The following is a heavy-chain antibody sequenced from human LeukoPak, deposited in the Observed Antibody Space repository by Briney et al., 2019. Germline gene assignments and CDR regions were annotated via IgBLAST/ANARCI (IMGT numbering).Heavy chain of an antibody. V-gene: IGHV4-38-2*01. D-gene: IGHD3-22*01. J-gene: IGHJ4*02. Sequence: PSETLSLTCAVSGYSISSGNYWGWIRQPPGKGLEWIGSFYHSGNTYYNPSLKSRVTISVDTSKNQFSLKLFSVTAADTAVYYCARAYYSDSGAPYYFDFWGQGTLVPVSS. CDR2: FYHSGNT. CDR1: GYSISSGNY. CDR3: ARAYYSDSGAPYYFDF.